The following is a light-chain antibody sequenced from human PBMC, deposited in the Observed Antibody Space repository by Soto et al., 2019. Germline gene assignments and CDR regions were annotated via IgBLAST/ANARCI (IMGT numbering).Light chain of an antibody. CDR2: KAS. CDR1: QSISSW. Sequence: DIQMTQSPSTLSASVGDRVTITCRASQSISSWLAWYQQKPGKAPKLLIYKASSLESGVPSRFSGSGSGTEFTLTISRLEPEDFTVYYCHHYETVGPGTKVDIK. CDR3: HHYET. J-gene: IGKJ1*01. V-gene: IGKV1-5*03.